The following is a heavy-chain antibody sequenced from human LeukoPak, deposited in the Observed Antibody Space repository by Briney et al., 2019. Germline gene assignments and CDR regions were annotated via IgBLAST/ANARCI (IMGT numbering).Heavy chain of an antibody. CDR2: IRYDGSNK. J-gene: IGHJ3*01. CDR3: ASGRNLRYSN. Sequence: GGSLRLSCAASGFTFSSYGMHWVRQAPGKGLEWVAFIRYDGSNKYYADSVKGRFTISRDNSKNTLYLQTNSLRVEDTAVYYCASGRNLRYSNWGQGTMVTVSS. D-gene: IGHD3-9*01. CDR1: GFTFSSYG. V-gene: IGHV3-30*02.